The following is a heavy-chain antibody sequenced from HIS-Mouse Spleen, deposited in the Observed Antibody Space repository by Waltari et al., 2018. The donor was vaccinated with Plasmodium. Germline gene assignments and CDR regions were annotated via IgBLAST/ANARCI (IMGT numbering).Heavy chain of an antibody. CDR2: INQSGST. D-gene: IGHD3-3*01. J-gene: IGHJ2*01. CDR3: ARVTSSGVYWYFDL. V-gene: IGHV4-34*01. CDR1: GGSLRGYY. Sequence: QVQLQQWRAGLFKPSDTLSLTCAVYGGSLRGYYWTWFRQPPGKGLEWIGEINQSGSTNYNPSLKSRVTISVDTSKNQFSLKLSSVTAADTAVYYCARVTSSGVYWYFDLWGRGTLVTVSS.